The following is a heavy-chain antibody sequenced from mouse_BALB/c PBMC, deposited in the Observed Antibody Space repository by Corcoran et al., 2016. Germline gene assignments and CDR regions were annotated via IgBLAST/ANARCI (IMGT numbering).Heavy chain of an antibody. CDR1: GYTFTEYT. CDR2: INPNNGGT. V-gene: IGHV1-18*01. J-gene: IGHJ3*01. Sequence: EVQLQQSGPELVKPGASVKISCKTSGYTFTEYTMHWVKQSHGKSLEWIGGINPNNGGTRYNQKFKGKATLTVDKSSSTADMELRSLPSEDSAVEYWASPYYGSSWFADGGQGTLVTVSA. D-gene: IGHD1-1*01. CDR3: ASPYYGSSWFAD.